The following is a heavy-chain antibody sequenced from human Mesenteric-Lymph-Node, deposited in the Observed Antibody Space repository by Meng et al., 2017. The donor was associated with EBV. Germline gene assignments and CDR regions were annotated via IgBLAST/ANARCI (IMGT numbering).Heavy chain of an antibody. V-gene: IGHV4-34*01. Sequence: QVQLPQWGARLLKPWEALSLTCAVYGGSFSGYYWGWIRQPPGKGLDWIGEINHSGSTNYNPSLKSRVTISVDTSKNQFSLKLSSVTAADTAVFYCARGEYYGPPLLDSWGQGTLVTVSS. CDR2: INHSGST. J-gene: IGHJ4*02. D-gene: IGHD3-10*01. CDR3: ARGEYYGPPLLDS. CDR1: GGSFSGYY.